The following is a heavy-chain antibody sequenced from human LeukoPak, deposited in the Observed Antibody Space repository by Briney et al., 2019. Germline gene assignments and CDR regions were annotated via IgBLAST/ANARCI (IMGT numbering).Heavy chain of an antibody. Sequence: SETLSLTCAVYGGSFSGYYWSWIRQPPGKGLEWIGEINHSGSTNYNPSLKSRVTISVDTSKNQFSLKLSSVTAADTAAYYCARAMTTVSYYYGMDVWGQGTTVTVSS. CDR3: ARAMTTVSYYYGMDV. CDR2: INHSGST. CDR1: GGSFSGYY. D-gene: IGHD4-11*01. J-gene: IGHJ6*02. V-gene: IGHV4-34*01.